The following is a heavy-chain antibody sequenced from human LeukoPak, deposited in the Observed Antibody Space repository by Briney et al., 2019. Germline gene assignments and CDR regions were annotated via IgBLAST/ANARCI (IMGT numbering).Heavy chain of an antibody. D-gene: IGHD5-12*01. CDR1: GGSISSGDYY. J-gene: IGHJ4*02. Sequence: PSETLSLTCTVSGGSISSGDYYWSWIRQPPGKGLEWIGYIYYSGSTYYNPSLKSRVTISVDTSKNQFSLKLSSVTAADTAVYYCARQGGSGYDWYEYYFDYWGQGTLVTVSS. V-gene: IGHV4-30-4*08. CDR3: ARQGGSGYDWYEYYFDY. CDR2: IYYSGST.